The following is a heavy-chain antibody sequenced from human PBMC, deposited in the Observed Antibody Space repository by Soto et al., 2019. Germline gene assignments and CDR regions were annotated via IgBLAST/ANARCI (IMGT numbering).Heavy chain of an antibody. Sequence: EVQLVESGGGLVQPGGSLRLSCAASGFTFSNAWMSWVRQAPGKGLEWVGRIKSKTDGGTTDYAAPVKGRFTISRDDSKNTLYLQMNSLKTEDTAVYYCTTSRYCSGGSCPYRIKEHAFDIWGQGTMVTVSS. V-gene: IGHV3-15*01. CDR3: TTSRYCSGGSCPYRIKEHAFDI. D-gene: IGHD2-15*01. CDR2: IKSKTDGGTT. CDR1: GFTFSNAW. J-gene: IGHJ3*02.